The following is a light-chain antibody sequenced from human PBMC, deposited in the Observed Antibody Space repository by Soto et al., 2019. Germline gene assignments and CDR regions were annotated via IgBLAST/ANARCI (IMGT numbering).Light chain of an antibody. CDR2: DVS. Sequence: SALTQPASVSGSPGQSITISCTGTGSDVGGYNYVSWYQQYPGKAPKLIIYDVSHRPLGVSNRFSGSKSGNTASLTISGLQAEDEADYYCCSSTSSSPYVFGTGTKVTVL. CDR3: CSSTSSSPYV. J-gene: IGLJ1*01. V-gene: IGLV2-14*01. CDR1: GSDVGGYNY.